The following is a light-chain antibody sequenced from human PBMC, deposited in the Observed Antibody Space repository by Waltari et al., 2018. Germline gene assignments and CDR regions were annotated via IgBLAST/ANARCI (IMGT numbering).Light chain of an antibody. V-gene: IGLV4-69*01. CDR1: SGHSSYA. CDR2: LNSDGSH. CDR3: QTWGTGKV. Sequence: QLVLTQSPSASASLGASVKLTCTLSSGHSSYAIAWHQQPPEKGPRSLMKLNSDGSHSKGDGIPDRFSGSGSGAERYLTISSLQSEDEADYYCQTWGTGKVFGGGTKLTVL. J-gene: IGLJ2*01.